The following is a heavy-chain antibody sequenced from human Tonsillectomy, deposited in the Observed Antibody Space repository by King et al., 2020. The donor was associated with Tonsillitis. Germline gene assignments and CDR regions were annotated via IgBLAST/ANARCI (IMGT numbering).Heavy chain of an antibody. V-gene: IGHV4-59*01. CDR2: IYYSGST. Sequence: VQLQESGPGLVKPSETLSLTCTVSGGSISSYYWSWIRQPPGKGLEWIGYIYYSGSTNYNPSLKSRVTISVDTSKNQFTLKLSSVTAAETAVYYCARDAPYCSSTSCLDYYYYMDVWGKGTTVTVSS. CDR3: ARDAPYCSSTSCLDYYYYMDV. CDR1: GGSISSYY. D-gene: IGHD2-2*01. J-gene: IGHJ6*03.